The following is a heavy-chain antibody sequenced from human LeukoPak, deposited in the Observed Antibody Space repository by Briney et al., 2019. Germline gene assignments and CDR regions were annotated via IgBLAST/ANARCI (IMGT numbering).Heavy chain of an antibody. V-gene: IGHV1-24*01. Sequence: ASVKVSCKASGYTLTELSIHWVRQAPGKGLEWMGSFAPEDGETIYSQKFQGRVTMTEDTSTDTVYMELSSLSSDDTAVYHCATDPNYYGSGSLDYWGQGTLVTVSS. CDR1: GYTLTELS. CDR2: FAPEDGET. CDR3: ATDPNYYGSGSLDY. D-gene: IGHD3-10*01. J-gene: IGHJ4*02.